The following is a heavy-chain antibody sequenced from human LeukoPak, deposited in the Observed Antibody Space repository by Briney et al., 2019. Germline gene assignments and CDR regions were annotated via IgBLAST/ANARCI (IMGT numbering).Heavy chain of an antibody. D-gene: IGHD3-10*01. CDR1: GGSFSDYY. Sequence: SETLSLTCAVYGGSFSDYYWTWIRQPPGKGLEWIGYIYYSGSTYCNPSLKSRVTISVDTSKNQFSLKLSSVTAADTAVYYCARDNKDGSGSYQFDYWGQGTLVTVSS. CDR2: IYYSGST. CDR3: ARDNKDGSGSYQFDY. J-gene: IGHJ4*02. V-gene: IGHV4-30-4*08.